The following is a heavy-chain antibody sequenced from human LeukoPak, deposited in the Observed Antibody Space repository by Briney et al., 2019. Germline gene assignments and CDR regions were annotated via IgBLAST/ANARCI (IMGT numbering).Heavy chain of an antibody. V-gene: IGHV3-30-3*01. CDR1: GFPFNSYA. CDR3: ARWGNDYSQFDS. CDR2: ISYNGINT. J-gene: IGHJ4*02. D-gene: IGHD4-11*01. Sequence: PGGSLRLSCAASGFPFNSYAVNWVRQAPGKGLEWVAVISYNGINTYYADSVKGRFTISRDNSKNTLFLQMNSLRTEDTAVYFCARWGNDYSQFDSWGQGTLVTVS.